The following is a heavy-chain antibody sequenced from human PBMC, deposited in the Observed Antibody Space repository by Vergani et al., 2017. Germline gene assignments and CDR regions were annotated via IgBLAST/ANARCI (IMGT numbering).Heavy chain of an antibody. Sequence: EVPLVQSGAEVKKPGVSLRLSCKGSGYSFTSYWNSWVRQMPGKGLEWMGRIDPSDSYTNYSPSFQGHVTIPADKSISTAYRQWSSLKASDLAMYYCARQVAVAGKWWGPYYYYGMDVWGQGTTVTVSS. V-gene: IGHV5-10-1*01. J-gene: IGHJ6*02. CDR3: ARQVAVAGKWWGPYYYYGMDV. CDR2: IDPSDSYT. D-gene: IGHD6-19*01. CDR1: GYSFTSYW.